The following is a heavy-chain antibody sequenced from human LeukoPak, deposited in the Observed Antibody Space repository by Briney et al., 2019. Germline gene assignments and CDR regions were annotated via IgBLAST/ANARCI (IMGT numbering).Heavy chain of an antibody. Sequence: PGGSLILSCAASGFTFSSSWMHWVRQAPGKGLVWVSRINPDESTTTYADSVKGRFTISRDNAKNTLYLQMNSLRAEDTAVYYCARNTRTSFDIWGQGTLVTVSS. D-gene: IGHD2-2*01. V-gene: IGHV3-74*01. J-gene: IGHJ4*02. CDR2: INPDESTT. CDR1: GFTFSSSW. CDR3: ARNTRTSFDI.